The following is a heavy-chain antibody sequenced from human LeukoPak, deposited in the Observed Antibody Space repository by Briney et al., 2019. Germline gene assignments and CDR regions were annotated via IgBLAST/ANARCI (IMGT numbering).Heavy chain of an antibody. D-gene: IGHD6-13*01. V-gene: IGHV5-51*01. CDR3: ASRYSSSWGPRDAFDI. J-gene: IGHJ3*02. CDR2: IYPGDSDT. CDR1: GYSFTSYW. Sequence: GESLKISCKGSGYSFTSYWIGWVRQMPGEGLEWMGIIYPGDSDTRYSPSFQGQVTISADKSISTAYLQWSSLKASDTAMYYCASRYSSSWGPRDAFDIWGQGTMVTVSS.